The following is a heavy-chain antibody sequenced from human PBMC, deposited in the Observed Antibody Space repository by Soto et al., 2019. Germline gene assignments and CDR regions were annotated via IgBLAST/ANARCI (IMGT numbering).Heavy chain of an antibody. J-gene: IGHJ6*02. Sequence: QVQLVESGGGVVQPGRSLRLSCAASGFTFSSYAMHWVRQAPGTGLEWVALISYDGSNKYYADSVKGRFTISRDNSKNTLYLQMNSLTADDMAVYYCARDPQVSNGWYDYYYGMDVWGQGTKVTVSS. CDR2: ISYDGSNK. D-gene: IGHD6-19*01. CDR1: GFTFSSYA. V-gene: IGHV3-30-3*01. CDR3: ARDPQVSNGWYDYYYGMDV.